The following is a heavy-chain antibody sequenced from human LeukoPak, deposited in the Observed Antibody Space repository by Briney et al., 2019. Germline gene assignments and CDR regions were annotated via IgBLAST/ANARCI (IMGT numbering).Heavy chain of an antibody. Sequence: SETLSLTCTVSGGSISSGDYYWSWIRQPPGRGLERIGSSYYSGSTYYNPSLKSRVTIFIDTSKNQFSLRLSSMTAADTAVYYCARLVCGGGSCPAEFDYWGQGTLVTVSS. D-gene: IGHD2-15*01. CDR3: ARLVCGGGSCPAEFDY. V-gene: IGHV4-39*01. J-gene: IGHJ4*02. CDR2: SYYSGST. CDR1: GGSISSGDYY.